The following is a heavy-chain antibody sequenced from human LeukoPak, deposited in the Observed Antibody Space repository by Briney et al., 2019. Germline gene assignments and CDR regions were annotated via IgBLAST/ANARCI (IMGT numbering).Heavy chain of an antibody. D-gene: IGHD1-26*01. CDR2: ISGSGGST. V-gene: IGHV3-23*01. J-gene: IGHJ4*02. CDR3: AKDSIGGSYLPNSFDY. Sequence: GGSLRLSCAASGFTFSSYAMSWVRQAPGKGLEWVSAISGSGGSTYYADSVKGRFTISRDNSKNMLYLQMNSLRAEDTAVYYCAKDSIGGSYLPNSFDYWGQGTLVTVSS. CDR1: GFTFSSYA.